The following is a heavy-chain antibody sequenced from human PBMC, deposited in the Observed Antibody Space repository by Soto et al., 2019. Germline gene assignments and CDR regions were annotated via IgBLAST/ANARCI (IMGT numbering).Heavy chain of an antibody. D-gene: IGHD1-26*01. J-gene: IGHJ4*02. CDR3: RVGVAD. CDR1: GVTVEVYT. CDR2: ISWDGGST. V-gene: IGHV3-43*01. Sequence: GGCLGLSCAASGVTVEVYTMHWVRQAPGKGLEWVSLISWDGGSTYYADSVKGRFTISRDNSKNSLYLQMNSLRTADTALYYCRVGVADWGQGTRVTVSS.